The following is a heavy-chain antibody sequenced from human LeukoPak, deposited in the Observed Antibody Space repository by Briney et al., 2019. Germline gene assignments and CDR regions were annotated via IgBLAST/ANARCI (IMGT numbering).Heavy chain of an antibody. Sequence: GGSLRLSCAASGFTFSSYGMSWVRQTPGKGLEWVSAISGSGGSTYYADSVKGRFTISRDNSKNTLYLQMNSLRAEDTAVYYCAYSSSWYYFDYWGQGTLVTVSS. CDR1: GFTFSSYG. CDR3: AYSSSWYYFDY. D-gene: IGHD6-13*01. J-gene: IGHJ4*02. V-gene: IGHV3-23*01. CDR2: ISGSGGST.